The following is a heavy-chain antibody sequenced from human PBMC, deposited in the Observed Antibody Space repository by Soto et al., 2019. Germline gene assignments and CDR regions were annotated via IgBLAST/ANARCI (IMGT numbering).Heavy chain of an antibody. J-gene: IGHJ3*02. CDR3: ARDLGYYYDSSGPPGAFDI. Sequence: SETPSLTCTVSGGSISSYYWSWIRQPAGKGLEWIGRIYTSGSTNYNPSLKSRVTMSVDTSKNQFSLKLSSVTAADTAVYYCARDLGYYYDSSGPPGAFDIWGQGTMVTVSS. CDR2: IYTSGST. D-gene: IGHD3-22*01. CDR1: GGSISSYY. V-gene: IGHV4-4*07.